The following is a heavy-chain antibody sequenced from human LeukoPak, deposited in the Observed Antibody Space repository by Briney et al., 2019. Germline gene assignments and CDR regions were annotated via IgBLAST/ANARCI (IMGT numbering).Heavy chain of an antibody. J-gene: IGHJ5*02. Sequence: SETLSLTCTVSGGSISSYYWSWIRQPPGKGLEWIGYIYYSGSTNYNPSLKSRVTISVDTSKNQFSLKLSSVTAADTAVYYCARSRYFDWSNWFDPWGQGTLVTVSP. D-gene: IGHD3-9*01. CDR3: ARSRYFDWSNWFDP. CDR1: GGSISSYY. CDR2: IYYSGST. V-gene: IGHV4-59*08.